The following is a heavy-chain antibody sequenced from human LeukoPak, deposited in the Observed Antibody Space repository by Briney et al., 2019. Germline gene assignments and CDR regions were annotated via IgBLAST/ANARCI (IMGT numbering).Heavy chain of an antibody. CDR1: GFTFSSYA. CDR3: VREYGSSCYS. CDR2: INSDGTVT. D-gene: IGHD6-13*01. J-gene: IGHJ4*02. Sequence: PGGSLRLSCAASGFTFSSYAVSWVRQAPGKGLEWVSRINSDGTVTSYADSVKGRFTVSRDNAKNTLHLHMNSLRAEDTAVYFCVREYGSSCYSWGQGALVTVSP. V-gene: IGHV3-74*01.